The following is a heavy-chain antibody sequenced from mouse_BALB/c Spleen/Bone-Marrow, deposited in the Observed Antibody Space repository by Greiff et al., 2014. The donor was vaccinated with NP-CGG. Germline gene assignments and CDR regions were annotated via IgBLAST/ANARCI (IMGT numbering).Heavy chain of an antibody. V-gene: IGHV5-4*02. CDR1: GFTFSDYY. J-gene: IGHJ3*01. CDR3: ARRWFAY. CDR2: ISDGGSYT. Sequence: VQLQQSGGGLVKPGGSLKLSCAASGFTFSDYYMYWVRQTPEKRLEWVATISDGGSYTYYPDSVKGRFTISRDNAKNNLYLQMSSLKSGDTAMYYCARRWFAYWGQGTLVTVSA.